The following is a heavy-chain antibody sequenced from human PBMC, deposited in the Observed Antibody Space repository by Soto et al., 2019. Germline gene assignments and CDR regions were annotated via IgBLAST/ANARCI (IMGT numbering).Heavy chain of an antibody. CDR3: ARKRVTTVGTFGFDF. Sequence: EVQLVESGGGLVQPGGSLRLSCAASGFTFSSYWMHWVRQAPGKGLVWVSRIHTDGSTTTYADSVKGRFTISRDNAKNALDLQMNSLRVEDTAVYFCARKRVTTVGTFGFDFWGQGTVVTVSS. CDR1: GFTFSSYW. J-gene: IGHJ3*01. V-gene: IGHV3-74*01. D-gene: IGHD4-4*01. CDR2: IHTDGSTT.